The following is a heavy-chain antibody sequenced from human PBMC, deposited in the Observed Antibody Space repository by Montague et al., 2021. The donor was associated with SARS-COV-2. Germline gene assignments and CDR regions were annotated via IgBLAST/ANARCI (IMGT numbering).Heavy chain of an antibody. CDR1: GVAINKFH. J-gene: IGHJ6*02. CDR3: ARDMSSGDGMDV. D-gene: IGHD3-22*01. Sequence: SETLSLTCTVSGVAINKFHWSWIRQPAGKGLERIGRMYDRGSTDYSPSLKSRVTMSVDTSKNRLSLRLKSVTAADTAVYYCARDMSSGDGMDVWGQGTTVTVS. CDR2: MYDRGST. V-gene: IGHV4-4*07.